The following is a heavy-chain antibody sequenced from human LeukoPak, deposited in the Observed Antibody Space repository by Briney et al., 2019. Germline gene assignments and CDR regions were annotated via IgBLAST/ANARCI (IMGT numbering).Heavy chain of an antibody. J-gene: IGHJ4*02. V-gene: IGHV2-5*01. CDR1: GFSLSTVGVG. D-gene: IGHD3-16*02. CDR3: AHRPREIWGNYQN. CDR2: IDWSHDK. Sequence: SGPTLVNPTQTLTLTCTFSGFSLSTVGVGGGWIHQPPGKALHWLALIDWSHDKRDRRSLKNRLTLSEDTSKNQGVCTINNMHPVDNATYYCAHRPREIWGNYQNWGQGTLVTVSS.